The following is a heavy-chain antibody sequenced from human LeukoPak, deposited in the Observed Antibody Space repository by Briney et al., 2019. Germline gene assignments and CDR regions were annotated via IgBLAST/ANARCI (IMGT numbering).Heavy chain of an antibody. CDR2: INPNSGGT. D-gene: IGHD3-16*02. V-gene: IGHV1-2*02. J-gene: IGHJ4*02. CDR1: GYTFTGYY. Sequence: GASVKVSCKASGYTFTGYYMHWVRQAPGQGLEWMGWINPNSGGTNYAQKFQGRVTMTRDTSISTAYMELSRLRSDDTAVYYCARDLKALRVSKPGHRSVDYWGQGTLVTVSS. CDR3: ARDLKALRVSKPGHRSVDY.